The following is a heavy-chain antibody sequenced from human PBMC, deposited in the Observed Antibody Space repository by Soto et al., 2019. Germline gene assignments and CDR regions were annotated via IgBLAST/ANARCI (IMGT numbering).Heavy chain of an antibody. CDR2: FDPEDGET. V-gene: IGHV1-24*01. CDR3: ATRGTRWLQSPFDY. D-gene: IGHD1-1*01. Sequence: QVQVVQSGAEVKKPGASVKVSCKVSGYTLTDLAMHWVRQAPGKGLEWVGGFDPEDGETIYAQKFQGRVTMTEDTATDTAYMELSSTRSEDTAVYYCATRGTRWLQSPFDYWGQGTLVTVSS. CDR1: GYTLTDLA. J-gene: IGHJ4*02.